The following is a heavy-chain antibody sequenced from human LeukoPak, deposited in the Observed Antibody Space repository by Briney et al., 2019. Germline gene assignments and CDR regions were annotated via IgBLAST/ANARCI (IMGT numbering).Heavy chain of an antibody. CDR1: GYNFAGYA. Sequence: ASVKVSCKASGYNFAGYAMHWVRQAPGQSLESMGRVNGGDGNTKYSQNFQGRITITRGTSASTGYMELSSLTSEDTAVYYCATSYPADWGQGTLVIVSS. V-gene: IGHV1-3*01. CDR3: ATSYPAD. CDR2: VNGGDGNT. J-gene: IGHJ4*02.